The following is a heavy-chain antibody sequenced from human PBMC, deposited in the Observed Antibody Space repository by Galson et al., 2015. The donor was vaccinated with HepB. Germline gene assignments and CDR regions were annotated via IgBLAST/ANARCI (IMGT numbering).Heavy chain of an antibody. Sequence: SETLSLTCTVSGGSISISSYYWGWIRQSPGKGLERIGCIYYSGTTYYNPSLKSRVTISIDTSKNQFSLKLSSVTAADTAVYYCASDPLDDFWIGPVGWGQGTLVTVSS. CDR3: ASDPLDDFWIGPVG. J-gene: IGHJ4*02. CDR2: IYYSGTT. V-gene: IGHV4-39*07. D-gene: IGHD3-3*01. CDR1: GGSISISSYY.